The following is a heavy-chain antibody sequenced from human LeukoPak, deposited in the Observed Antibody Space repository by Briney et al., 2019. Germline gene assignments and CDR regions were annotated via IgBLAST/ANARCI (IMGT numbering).Heavy chain of an antibody. CDR3: ARDIVNSGYYYYGMDV. D-gene: IGHD3-16*02. Sequence: ASVKVSCKASGYTFTSYYMHWVRQAPGQGLEWMGIINPSGGSTSYAQKFQGRVTMTRDTSTSTVYMELSSLRSEDTAVYYCARDIVNSGYYYYGMDVCGQGTTVTVSS. J-gene: IGHJ6*02. CDR2: INPSGGST. CDR1: GYTFTSYY. V-gene: IGHV1-46*01.